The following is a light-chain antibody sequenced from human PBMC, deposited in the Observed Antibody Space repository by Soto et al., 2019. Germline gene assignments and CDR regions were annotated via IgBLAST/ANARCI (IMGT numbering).Light chain of an antibody. CDR3: QQYGSSPRT. CDR1: PSVSSSY. V-gene: IGKV3-20*01. Sequence: EIVLTQSPGTLSLSPGDSATLSWRASPSVSSSYLAWYQQKPGQAPRLLIYGASSRATGIPDRFSGGGSGTDFTLTISRLQPEDLAVYDCQQYGSSPRTFGQGTKVEIK. CDR2: GAS. J-gene: IGKJ1*01.